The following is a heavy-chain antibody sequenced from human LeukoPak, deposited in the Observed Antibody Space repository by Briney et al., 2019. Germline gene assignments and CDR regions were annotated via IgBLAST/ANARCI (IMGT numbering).Heavy chain of an antibody. J-gene: IGHJ6*02. CDR3: ARVASKGGMDV. D-gene: IGHD5/OR15-5a*01. CDR2: IYYSGRT. CDR1: GGSISSYY. V-gene: IGHV4-59*01. Sequence: KPSETLSLTCTVSGGSISSYYWSWIRQPPGKGLEWIGYIYYSGRTNHNPSLKSRLTMLIDKSKNQFSLNLSSVTAADTAVYYCARVASKGGMDVWGQGTTVTVSS.